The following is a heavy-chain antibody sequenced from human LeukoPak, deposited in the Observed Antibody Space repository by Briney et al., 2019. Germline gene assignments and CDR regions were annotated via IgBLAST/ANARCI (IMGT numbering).Heavy chain of an antibody. Sequence: ASVKVSCKASGGTFSSYAISWVRQAPGQGLEWMGGIIPIFGTANYAQKFQGRVTITTDESTSTAYMELSSLRSEDTAVYYCARDRYSSSWSTRANWFDPWGQGTLVPVSS. J-gene: IGHJ5*02. V-gene: IGHV1-69*05. CDR3: ARDRYSSSWSTRANWFDP. CDR1: GGTFSSYA. CDR2: IIPIFGTA. D-gene: IGHD6-13*01.